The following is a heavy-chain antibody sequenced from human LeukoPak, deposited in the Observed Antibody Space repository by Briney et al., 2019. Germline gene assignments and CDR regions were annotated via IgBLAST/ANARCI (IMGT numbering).Heavy chain of an antibody. CDR3: AKDMRTTSWYGIDY. Sequence: PGRSLRLSCTASGFTFSTYGMHWVRQAPGKGLEWVAVISYDGNNKYYADSMKGRFTISRDNSKNTLYLQMGSLRAEDTAVYYCAKDMRTTSWYGIDYWGQGTLVTVSS. CDR2: ISYDGNNK. CDR1: GFTFSTYG. J-gene: IGHJ4*02. V-gene: IGHV3-30*18. D-gene: IGHD6-13*01.